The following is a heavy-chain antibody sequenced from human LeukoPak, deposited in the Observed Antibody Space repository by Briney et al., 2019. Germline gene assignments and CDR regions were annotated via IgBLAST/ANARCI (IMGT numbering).Heavy chain of an antibody. CDR3: ARGRECSGTGCYLPGIY. J-gene: IGHJ4*02. D-gene: IGHD2-2*01. CDR1: GYIFSTYW. CDR2: IKQDGSEK. Sequence: GGSLRLSCVGSGYIFSTYWVNWVRQAPGKGLEWVANIKQDGSEKYHVGSVKGRFTISRDNAKNSLYLQMDSLRVEDTAVYYCARGRECSGTGCYLPGIYWGQGILVTVSS. V-gene: IGHV3-7*01.